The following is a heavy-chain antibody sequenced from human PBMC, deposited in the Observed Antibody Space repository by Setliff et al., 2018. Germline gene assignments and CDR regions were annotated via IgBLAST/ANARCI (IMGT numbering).Heavy chain of an antibody. CDR2: IKSKADGGTA. CDR1: GFTFSDAW. Sequence: GGSLRLSCAASGFTFSDAWMNWVRRAPGKGLEWIGRIKSKADGGTADFAAPVKGRFTISRDDSKNTMSLQMNSLKTEDTAVYFCATRLGDFWGQGTLVTVSS. V-gene: IGHV3-15*01. CDR3: ATRLGDF. J-gene: IGHJ4*02.